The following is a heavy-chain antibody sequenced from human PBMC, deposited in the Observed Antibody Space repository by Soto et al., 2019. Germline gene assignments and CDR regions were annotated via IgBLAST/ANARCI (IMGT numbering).Heavy chain of an antibody. J-gene: IGHJ5*02. Sequence: GASVKVSCKASGGTFSSYAISWVRQAPGQGLEWMGGIIPIFGTANYAQKFQGRVTITADKSTSTAYMELSSLRSEDTAVYYFFKGYCSISSWLNCSDLWGQGTLVTVSS. CDR1: GGTFSSYA. V-gene: IGHV1-69*06. D-gene: IGHD2-2*01. CDR3: FKGYCSISSWLNCSDL. CDR2: IIPIFGTA.